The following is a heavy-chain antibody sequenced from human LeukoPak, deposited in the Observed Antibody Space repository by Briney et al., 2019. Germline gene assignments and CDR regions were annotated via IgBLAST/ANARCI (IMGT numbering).Heavy chain of an antibody. CDR1: GGTFSSYA. V-gene: IGHV1-69*13. J-gene: IGHJ4*02. CDR2: IIPIFGTA. CDR3: ARGVAEPTIFGRDWIEERNFDY. Sequence: SVKVSCKASGGTFSSYAISWVRQAPGQGLEWMGGIIPIFGTANYAQKFQGRVTITADESTSTAYMKLSSLRSEDTAVYYCARGVAEPTIFGRDWIEERNFDYWGQGTLVTVSS. D-gene: IGHD3-3*01.